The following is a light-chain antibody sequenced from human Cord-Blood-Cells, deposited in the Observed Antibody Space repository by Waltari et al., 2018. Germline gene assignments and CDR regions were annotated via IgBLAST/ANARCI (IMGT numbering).Light chain of an antibody. J-gene: IGKJ1*01. CDR2: GAS. V-gene: IGKV3-15*01. Sequence: EIVMTQSPATLSVSPGERATLSCRASQSVSSNLAWYQQKPGQAPRLLIYGASTTATGIPARFSGSGSGTEFTLTIRSLQSEDFAVYYCQQYNNWPPWTFGPGTKVEIK. CDR1: QSVSSN. CDR3: QQYNNWPPWT.